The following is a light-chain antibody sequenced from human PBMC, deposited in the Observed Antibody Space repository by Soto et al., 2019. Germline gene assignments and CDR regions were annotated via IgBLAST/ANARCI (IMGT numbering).Light chain of an antibody. CDR3: QQYRSYWT. V-gene: IGKV1-5*01. Sequence: DIQVTQSPSTLSASVGDRVTITCRASQSLTGWLAWYQQKPGQAPKLLIYDASILQSGVPSMFSGSASGTEFPLIISSLQPDDSATYYCQQYRSYWTFGQGTKVEIK. CDR1: QSLTGW. J-gene: IGKJ1*01. CDR2: DAS.